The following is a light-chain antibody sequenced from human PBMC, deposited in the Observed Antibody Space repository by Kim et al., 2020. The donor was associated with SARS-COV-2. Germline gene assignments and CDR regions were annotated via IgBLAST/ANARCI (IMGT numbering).Light chain of an antibody. CDR1: QSVSSN. CDR2: DAS. Sequence: SPGERATLSCRASQSVSSNLAWYQQKPGQAPRLLIYDASIRAAGIPARFSGSGSGTDFTLTISILQSEDFAVYYCQQYSSWPPLTFGGGTKVDIK. J-gene: IGKJ4*01. CDR3: QQYSSWPPLT. V-gene: IGKV3D-15*03.